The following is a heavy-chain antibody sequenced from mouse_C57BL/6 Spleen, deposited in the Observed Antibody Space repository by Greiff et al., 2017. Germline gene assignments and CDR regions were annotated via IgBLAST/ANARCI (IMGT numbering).Heavy chain of an antibody. D-gene: IGHD2-5*01. Sequence: QVQLQQPGAELVKPGASVKMSCKASGYTFTSYWITWVKQRPGQGLEWIGDIYPGSGSTNYNEKFKSKATLTVDTSSSTAYMQISSLSSEDSAVYYCARRTYYSNYEDYFDYWGQGTTLTVSS. CDR3: ARRTYYSNYEDYFDY. J-gene: IGHJ2*01. CDR1: GYTFTSYW. CDR2: IYPGSGST. V-gene: IGHV1-55*01.